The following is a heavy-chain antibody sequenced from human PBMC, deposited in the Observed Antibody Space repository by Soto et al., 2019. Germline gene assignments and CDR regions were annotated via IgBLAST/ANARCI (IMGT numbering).Heavy chain of an antibody. CDR2: ISYDGSNK. Sequence: QVQLVESGGGVVQPGRSLRLSCAASGFTFSSYAMHWVRQAPGKGLEWVAVISYDGSNKYYADSVKGRFTISRDNSKNTLYLQMNSLRAEDTAVYYCARWLPGLFDYWGQGTLVTVSS. V-gene: IGHV3-30-3*01. D-gene: IGHD5-12*01. CDR3: ARWLPGLFDY. J-gene: IGHJ4*02. CDR1: GFTFSSYA.